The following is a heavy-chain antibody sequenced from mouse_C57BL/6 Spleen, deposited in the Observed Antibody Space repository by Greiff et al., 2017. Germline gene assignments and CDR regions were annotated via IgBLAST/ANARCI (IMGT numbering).Heavy chain of an antibody. CDR1: GFTFSSYA. V-gene: IGHV5-9-1*02. J-gene: IGHJ2*01. CDR2: ISSGGDYI. Sequence: EVMLVESGEGLVKPGGSLKLSCAASGFTFSSYAMSWVRQTPEKRLEWVAYISSGGDYIYYADTVKGRFTISSDNARNTLYLQMSSLKSEDTAMYYCTRERSGYFDYGGQGTTLTVSS. D-gene: IGHD3-2*02. CDR3: TRERSGYFDY.